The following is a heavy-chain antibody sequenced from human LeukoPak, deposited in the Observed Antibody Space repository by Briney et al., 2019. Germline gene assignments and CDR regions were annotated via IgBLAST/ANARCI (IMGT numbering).Heavy chain of an antibody. J-gene: IGHJ4*02. CDR2: IKSKNDGETI. CDR3: VGRPWNFDY. V-gene: IGHV3-15*01. Sequence: GGSLRLSCAASGFTFSSYWMSWGRQVPGKGLEWVGRIKSKNDGETIDLAAPVKGRFTLSRDESKRMVFLEMNSLKTEDTAVYYCVGRPWNFDYWGQGTLVTVSS. D-gene: IGHD1-1*01. CDR1: GFTFSSYW.